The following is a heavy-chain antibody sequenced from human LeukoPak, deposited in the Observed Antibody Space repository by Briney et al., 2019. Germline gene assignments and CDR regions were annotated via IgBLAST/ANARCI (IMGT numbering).Heavy chain of an antibody. CDR3: ARDRGYSTFDY. Sequence: PGGSLRLSCAASAFTFSNYWMSWVRQAPGKGLEWVANIKEDGSEINYVDSGKGRFTISRDNAENALYLQMNSLRVDDTAVYYCARDRGYSTFDYWGQGTLVTVSS. J-gene: IGHJ4*02. CDR2: IKEDGSEI. D-gene: IGHD4-23*01. V-gene: IGHV3-7*01. CDR1: AFTFSNYW.